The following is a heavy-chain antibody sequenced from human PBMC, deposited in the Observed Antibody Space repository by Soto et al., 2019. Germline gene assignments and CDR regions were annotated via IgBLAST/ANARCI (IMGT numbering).Heavy chain of an antibody. CDR3: ARPDYGGNSGQYFQH. CDR2: IYYSGST. D-gene: IGHD4-17*01. J-gene: IGHJ1*01. CDR1: GGSISSSSYY. V-gene: IGHV4-39*01. Sequence: QLQLQESGPGLVKPSETLSLTCTVSGGSISSSSYYWGWIRQPPGKGLEWIGSIYYSGSTYYNPSLKSRVTISVDTSKNQFSLKLSSVTDADTAVYYCARPDYGGNSGQYFQHWGQGTLVTVSS.